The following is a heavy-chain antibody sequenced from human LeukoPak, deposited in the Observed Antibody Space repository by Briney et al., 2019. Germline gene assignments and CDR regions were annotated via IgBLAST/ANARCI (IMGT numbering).Heavy chain of an antibody. J-gene: IGHJ3*02. CDR2: ISDYNGHT. D-gene: IGHD3-22*01. Sequence: GASVRVSCKASGYTFTSYGISWVRQAPGQGLEWMGWISDYNGHTNYAQKLQGRVTMTTDTSTSTAYMELRSLRSDDTAVYYCARDRDYYELLVDIWGQGTMVTVSS. CDR3: ARDRDYYELLVDI. CDR1: GYTFTSYG. V-gene: IGHV1-18*01.